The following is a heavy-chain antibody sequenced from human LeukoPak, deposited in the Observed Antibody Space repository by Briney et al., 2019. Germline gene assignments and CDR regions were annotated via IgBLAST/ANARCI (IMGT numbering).Heavy chain of an antibody. CDR2: MNPNSGNT. Sequence: ASVKVSCKASGYTFTSYDINWVRQATGQGLEWMGWMNPNSGNTGYAQKFQGRVTITRNTSISAAYMELSSLRSEDTAVYYCARAPSSYYYYYYMDVWGKGTTVTISS. D-gene: IGHD6-13*01. CDR1: GYTFTSYD. CDR3: ARAPSSYYYYYYMDV. V-gene: IGHV1-8*03. J-gene: IGHJ6*03.